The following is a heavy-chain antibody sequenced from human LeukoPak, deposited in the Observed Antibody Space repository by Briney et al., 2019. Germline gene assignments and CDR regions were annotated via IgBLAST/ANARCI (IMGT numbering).Heavy chain of an antibody. D-gene: IGHD3-22*01. CDR2: ISGSGGCT. CDR1: GFTFSSYA. J-gene: IGHJ6*02. CDR3: AKGGQGGYYDSSGYPLYYYGMDV. Sequence: PGGSLRLSCAASGFTFSSYAMSWVRQAPGKGLEWVSAISGSGGCTYYADSVKGRFTISRDNSKNTLYLQMNSLRAEDTAVYYCAKGGQGGYYDSSGYPLYYYGMDVWGQGTTVTVSS. V-gene: IGHV3-23*01.